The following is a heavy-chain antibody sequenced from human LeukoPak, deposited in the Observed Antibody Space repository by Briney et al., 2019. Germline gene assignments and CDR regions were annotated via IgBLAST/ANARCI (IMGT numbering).Heavy chain of an antibody. J-gene: IGHJ4*02. CDR2: ISATGGST. CDR1: GFTFRDYA. CDR3: AKGWTSGLDY. V-gene: IGHV3-23*01. Sequence: QSGGSLGLSCAASGFTFRDYAMSWVRQAPGKGLEWVSTISATGGSTYYADSVKGRFTISRDNSKNTLYVQMNSLRAEDTAVYYCAKGWTSGLDYWGQGTLVTVSS. D-gene: IGHD2-15*01.